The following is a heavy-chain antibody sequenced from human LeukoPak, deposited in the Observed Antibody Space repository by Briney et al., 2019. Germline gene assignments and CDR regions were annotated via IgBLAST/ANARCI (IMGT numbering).Heavy chain of an antibody. CDR1: GFTFRSVW. V-gene: IGHV3-15*01. J-gene: IGHJ4*02. CDR3: TADLRRPYRDSSDYLLSDS. CDR2: SKRKVDGGTT. D-gene: IGHD3-22*01. Sequence: PGGSLRLSCAASGFTFRSVWMSWVRQAPGEGLEWVGRSKRKVDGGTTDFAAPVKGRFTISRDDSKDTVYLQMNSLKTEDTAVYYCTADLRRPYRDSSDYLLSDSWGQGILVTVSS.